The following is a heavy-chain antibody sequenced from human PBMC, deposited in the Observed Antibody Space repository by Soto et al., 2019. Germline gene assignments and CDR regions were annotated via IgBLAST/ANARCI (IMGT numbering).Heavy chain of an antibody. CDR3: ARAQFSDILTADDYGIDV. V-gene: IGHV1-69*13. J-gene: IGHJ6*02. CDR2: IIPMFSTP. CDR1: GGNFRSEA. Sequence: GASVKVSCKASGGNFRSEAISWVRQAPGHGLEWMGRIIPMFSTPHYAQKFQGRVTIIADESTTTVNMEMRGLTYEDTAVYYCARAQFSDILTADDYGIDVWGQGTSVTVSS. D-gene: IGHD3-9*01.